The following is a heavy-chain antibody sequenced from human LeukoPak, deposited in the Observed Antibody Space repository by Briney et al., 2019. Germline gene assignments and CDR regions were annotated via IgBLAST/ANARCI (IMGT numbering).Heavy chain of an antibody. Sequence: ASVKVSCKVSGYTLTELSMHWVRQAPGQGLEWMGWISAYNGNTNYAQKLQGRVTMTTDTSTSTAYMELRSLRSDDTAVYYCARGFSTLGYFDYWGQGTLVTVSS. CDR3: ARGFSTLGYFDY. J-gene: IGHJ4*02. D-gene: IGHD3-16*01. CDR2: ISAYNGNT. V-gene: IGHV1-18*01. CDR1: GYTLTELS.